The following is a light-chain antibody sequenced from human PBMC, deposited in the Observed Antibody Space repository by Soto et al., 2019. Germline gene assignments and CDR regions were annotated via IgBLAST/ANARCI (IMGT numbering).Light chain of an antibody. Sequence: QSVLTQPPSASGSPGQSVTISCTGSTSDVGGYEYVSWYQQHPGKAPKLMIFEVNKRPSGVPNRFSGSKSGNTASLTVSGLQSEDEASYYCSSFAGANILVFGGGTKVTVL. CDR1: TSDVGGYEY. CDR2: EVN. J-gene: IGLJ3*02. CDR3: SSFAGANILV. V-gene: IGLV2-8*01.